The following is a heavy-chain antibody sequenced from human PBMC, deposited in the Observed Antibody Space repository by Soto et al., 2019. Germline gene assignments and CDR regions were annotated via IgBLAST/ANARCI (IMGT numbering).Heavy chain of an antibody. V-gene: IGHV1-2*02. Sequence: QLHLVQSGAVVKKPGASVTVSCSASGYPVTAYYMHWVRQAPGRGLEWMGGINPATGAAKYTQTFPGRVTMTRGTSTGTVFMELSGLTSEDTAVFYWARGGGVGVAGSAAFDMWGQGTLVTVSS. CDR3: ARGGGVGVAGSAAFDM. J-gene: IGHJ3*02. CDR1: GYPVTAYY. D-gene: IGHD3-3*01. CDR2: INPATGAA.